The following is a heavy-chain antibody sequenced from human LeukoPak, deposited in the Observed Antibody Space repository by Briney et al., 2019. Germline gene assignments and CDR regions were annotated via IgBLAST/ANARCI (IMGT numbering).Heavy chain of an antibody. J-gene: IGHJ4*02. D-gene: IGHD5-12*01. CDR2: INHSGST. V-gene: IGHV4-34*01. CDR1: GGSFSGYY. Sequence: SETLSLTCAVYGGSFSGYYWSWIRQPPGKGLEWIGEINHSGSTNYNPSLKSRVTISVDTSKNQFSLNLSSVTAADTAVYYCARAAGGYSHSHYDYWGQGTLVTVSS. CDR3: ARAAGGYSHSHYDY.